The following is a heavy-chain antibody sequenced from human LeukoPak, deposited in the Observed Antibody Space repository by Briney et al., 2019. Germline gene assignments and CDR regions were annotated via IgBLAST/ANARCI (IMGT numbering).Heavy chain of an antibody. D-gene: IGHD6-13*01. Sequence: SETLSLTCTVSGGSISSGSYYWSWIRQPPGKGLEWIGYIYRSGSTYYNASLKSRVTISVDRSKNQFSLKLSSVTAADTAVYYCARGAAAAALNWFDPWGQGTLVTVSS. CDR3: ARGAAAAALNWFDP. CDR2: IYRSGST. V-gene: IGHV4-30-2*01. J-gene: IGHJ5*02. CDR1: GGSISSGSYY.